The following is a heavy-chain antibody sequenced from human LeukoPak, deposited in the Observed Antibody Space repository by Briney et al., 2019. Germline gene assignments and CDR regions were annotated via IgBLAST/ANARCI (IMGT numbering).Heavy chain of an antibody. CDR3: AREGVHDYGDYGGIFDY. Sequence: GASVKVSCKASGGTFSSYAISWVRQAPGQGLEWMGGIIPIFGTANYAQKFQGRVTITADKSTSTAYMELSSLRSEDTAVYYCAREGVHDYGDYGGIFDYWGQGTQVTVSS. J-gene: IGHJ4*02. CDR2: IIPIFGTA. D-gene: IGHD4-17*01. V-gene: IGHV1-69*06. CDR1: GGTFSSYA.